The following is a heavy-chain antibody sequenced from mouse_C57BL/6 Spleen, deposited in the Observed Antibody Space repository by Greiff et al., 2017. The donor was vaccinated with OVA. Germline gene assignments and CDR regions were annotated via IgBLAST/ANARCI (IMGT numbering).Heavy chain of an antibody. Sequence: VQLQQPGAELVKPGASVKLSCKASGYTFTSYWMHWVKQRPGRGLEWIGRIDPNSGGTKYNEKFKSKATLTVDKPSSTAYMQLSSLTSEDSAVYYCARHYDGSSYGGYFDVWGTGTTVTVSS. CDR1: GYTFTSYW. V-gene: IGHV1-72*01. CDR3: ARHYDGSSYGGYFDV. D-gene: IGHD1-1*01. CDR2: IDPNSGGT. J-gene: IGHJ1*03.